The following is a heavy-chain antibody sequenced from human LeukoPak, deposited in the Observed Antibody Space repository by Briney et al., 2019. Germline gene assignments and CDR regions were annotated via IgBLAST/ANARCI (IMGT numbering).Heavy chain of an antibody. CDR1: GFTFSNYE. J-gene: IGHJ4*02. Sequence: GGSLRLSCATSGFTFSNYEMSWVRQTPGKGLEWVSYRSSSGSSTYYADSVKGRFTISRDNAKSSLCLQMDSLRAGDTAVYYCAREDGSQLDYWGRGTLVTVSS. V-gene: IGHV3-48*03. CDR3: AREDGSQLDY. CDR2: RSSSGSST. D-gene: IGHD1-26*01.